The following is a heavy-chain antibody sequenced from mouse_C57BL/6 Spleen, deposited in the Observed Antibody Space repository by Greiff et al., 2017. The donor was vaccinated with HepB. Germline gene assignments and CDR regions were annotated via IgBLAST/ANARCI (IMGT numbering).Heavy chain of an antibody. Sequence: EVQLVESGGGLVKPGGSLKLSCAASGFTFSSYAMSWVRQTPEKRLEWVATISDGGSYTYYPDNVKGRFTISRDNAKNNLYLQMSHLKSEDTAMYYCARESGSHFDYWGQGTTLTVSS. CDR1: GFTFSSYA. CDR2: ISDGGSYT. CDR3: ARESGSHFDY. V-gene: IGHV5-4*01. D-gene: IGHD1-3*01. J-gene: IGHJ2*01.